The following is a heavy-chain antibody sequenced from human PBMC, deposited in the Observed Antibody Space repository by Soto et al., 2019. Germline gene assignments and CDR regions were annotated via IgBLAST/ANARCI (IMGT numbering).Heavy chain of an antibody. Sequence: GESLKISCKASGYTFTGYYMHWVRQAPGQGLEWMGWINPNSGGTNYAQKFQGWVTMTRDTSISTAYMELSRLRSDDTAVYYCAIYGSGSSDAFDIWGQGTMVTVSS. CDR1: GYTFTGYY. V-gene: IGHV1-2*04. CDR3: AIYGSGSSDAFDI. CDR2: INPNSGGT. D-gene: IGHD3-10*01. J-gene: IGHJ3*02.